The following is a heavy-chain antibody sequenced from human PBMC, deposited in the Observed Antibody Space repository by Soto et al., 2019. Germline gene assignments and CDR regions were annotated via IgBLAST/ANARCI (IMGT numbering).Heavy chain of an antibody. CDR1: GFTFSSYG. D-gene: IGHD6-19*01. CDR3: ARSGEWLRLGWFDP. Sequence: QVQLVESGGVVVQPGRSLRLSCAASGFTFSSYGMHWVRQAPGKGLEWVAVIWYDGSNKYYADSVKGRFTISRDNSKNTLYLQMTSLRAEDTAVYYCARSGEWLRLGWFDPWGQGTLVTVSS. V-gene: IGHV3-33*01. J-gene: IGHJ5*02. CDR2: IWYDGSNK.